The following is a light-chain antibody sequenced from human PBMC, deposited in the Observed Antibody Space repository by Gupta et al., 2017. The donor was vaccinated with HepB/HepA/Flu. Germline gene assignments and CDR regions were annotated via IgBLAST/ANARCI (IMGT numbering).Light chain of an antibody. Sequence: SSLLTQPPSVSVAPVKTATFTCGVYDVANKGVHWYQQKPGQAPLLGSFYETGRPSGIPDRGSGANSANTAILTISGVEAGDEADYYCKLCDTINNYLVFGGGTKMTVL. V-gene: IGLV3-21*01. CDR2: YET. J-gene: IGLJ3*02. CDR1: DVANKG. CDR3: KLCDTINNYLV.